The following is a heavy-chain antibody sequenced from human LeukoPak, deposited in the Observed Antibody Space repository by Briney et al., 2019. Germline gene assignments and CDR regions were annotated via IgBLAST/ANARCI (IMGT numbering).Heavy chain of an antibody. CDR2: FDPEDGET. CDR3: ATGLPAAKREYFQH. D-gene: IGHD2-2*01. V-gene: IGHV1-24*01. J-gene: IGHJ1*01. Sequence: GASVKVSCKVSGYTLTELSMHWVRQAPGKGLEWMGGFDPEDGETIYAQKFQGGVTMTEDTSTDTAYMELSSLRSEDTAVYYCATGLPAAKREYFQHWGQGTLVTVSS. CDR1: GYTLTELS.